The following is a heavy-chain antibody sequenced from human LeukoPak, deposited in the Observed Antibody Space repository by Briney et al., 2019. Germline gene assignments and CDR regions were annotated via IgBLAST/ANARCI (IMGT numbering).Heavy chain of an antibody. CDR2: IYYSGST. V-gene: IGHV4-59*01. J-gene: IGHJ5*02. CDR3: ARAMVRGVMLYWFDP. Sequence: PSETLSLTCTVSGGSISSYYWSWIRQPPGKGLEWIGYIYYSGSTNYNPSLKSRVTISVDTSKNQFSLKLSSVTAADTAVYYCARAMVRGVMLYWFDPWGQGTLVTVSS. D-gene: IGHD3-10*01. CDR1: GGSISSYY.